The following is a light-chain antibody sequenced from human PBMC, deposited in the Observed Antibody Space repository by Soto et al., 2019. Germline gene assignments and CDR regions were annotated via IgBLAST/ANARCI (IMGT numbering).Light chain of an antibody. CDR3: QQRSNWPGT. Sequence: EIVLTQSPATLSLSPGERATLSCRAIQSVSSYLAWYQHKPGQAPRLLIYDVSNRATGIPARFSGSGSGTAITLTISSLEPEDFEIYYCQQRSNWPGTFGPGTKLDIK. CDR2: DVS. J-gene: IGKJ3*01. CDR1: QSVSSY. V-gene: IGKV3-11*01.